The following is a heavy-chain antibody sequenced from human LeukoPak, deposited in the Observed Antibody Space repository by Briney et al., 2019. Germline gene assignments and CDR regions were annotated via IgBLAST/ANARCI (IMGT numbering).Heavy chain of an antibody. D-gene: IGHD3-3*01. CDR3: ARASRITILF. Sequence: SETLSLTCTVSGGSIRSSYYYWGWIRQPPGKGLEWIGYIYYSGSTNYNPSLKSRVTISVDTSKNQFSLKLSSVTAADTAVYYCARASRITILFWGQGTMVTVSS. V-gene: IGHV4-61*05. CDR1: GGSIRSSYYY. J-gene: IGHJ3*01. CDR2: IYYSGST.